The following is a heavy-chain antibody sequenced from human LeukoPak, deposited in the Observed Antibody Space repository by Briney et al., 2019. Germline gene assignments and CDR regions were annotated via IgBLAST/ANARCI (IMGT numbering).Heavy chain of an antibody. V-gene: IGHV4-38-2*02. J-gene: IGHJ6*03. Sequence: SETLSLTCTVSGYSISSGYYWGWIRQPPGKGLEWIGSIYHSGSTYYNPSLKSRVTISVDTSKNQFSLKLTSVTAADTAVYYCARTTEGGYTYGYFYYYYMDVWGKGTTVTISS. CDR3: ARTTEGGYTYGYFYYYYMDV. D-gene: IGHD5-18*01. CDR1: GYSISSGYY. CDR2: IYHSGST.